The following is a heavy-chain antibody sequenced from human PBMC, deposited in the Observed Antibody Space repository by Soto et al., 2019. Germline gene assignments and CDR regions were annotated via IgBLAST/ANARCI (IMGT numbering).Heavy chain of an antibody. V-gene: IGHV3-23*01. D-gene: IGHD2-21*01. CDR2: ISGNGGST. J-gene: IGHJ4*02. Sequence: GGSLRLSCAASGFTFSSYAMRWVRQAPGKGLEWVSAISGNGGSTYYADSVKGRFTISRDNSKNTLYLQMNSLSAEDTAVYYCAKDRIVALDYWGQGTLVTVSS. CDR1: GFTFSSYA. CDR3: AKDRIVALDY.